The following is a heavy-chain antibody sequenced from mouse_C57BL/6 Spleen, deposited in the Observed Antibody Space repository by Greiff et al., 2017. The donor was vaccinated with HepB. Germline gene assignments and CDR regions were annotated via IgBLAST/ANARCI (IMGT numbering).Heavy chain of an antibody. CDR3: ARGDYDGYVDV. CDR1: GFSLTSYG. D-gene: IGHD2-4*01. J-gene: IGHJ1*03. CDR2: IWSGGSP. V-gene: IGHV2-2*01. Sequence: VQLQQSGPGLVQPSQSLSITCTVSGFSLTSYGVHWVRQSPGTGLAWLGVIWSGGSPDYNAAFISRLSISKDNSKSQVFFKRNSLQAADTAIYYGARGDYDGYVDVWGTGTTVTVSS.